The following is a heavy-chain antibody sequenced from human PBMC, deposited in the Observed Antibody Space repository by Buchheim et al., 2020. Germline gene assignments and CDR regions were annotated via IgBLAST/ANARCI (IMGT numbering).Heavy chain of an antibody. CDR1: GFTFSSYG. D-gene: IGHD3-3*02. J-gene: IGHJ2*01. CDR2: IWYDGSNK. Sequence: QVQLVESGGGVVQPGRSLRLSCAASGFTFSSYGMHWVRQAPGKGLEWVAVIWYDGSNKYYADSVKGRFTISRDNSKNTLYLQMNSLRAEDTAVYYCARDNPETQIIFGVTIGYFDLWGRGTL. V-gene: IGHV3-33*01. CDR3: ARDNPETQIIFGVTIGYFDL.